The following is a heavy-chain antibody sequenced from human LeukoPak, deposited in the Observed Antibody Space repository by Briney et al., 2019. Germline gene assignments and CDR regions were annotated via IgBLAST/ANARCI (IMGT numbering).Heavy chain of an antibody. Sequence: SETLSLTCIVSGGSISGYYWSWIRQPAGKGLEWIGRINTSGSTNYNPSLKSRVTMSVGTSKNQISLRLNSVTAADTAIYYCAKSGGYGLIDYWGQGTLVTVSS. D-gene: IGHD1-26*01. CDR3: AKSGGYGLIDY. CDR2: INTSGST. V-gene: IGHV4-4*07. J-gene: IGHJ4*02. CDR1: GGSISGYY.